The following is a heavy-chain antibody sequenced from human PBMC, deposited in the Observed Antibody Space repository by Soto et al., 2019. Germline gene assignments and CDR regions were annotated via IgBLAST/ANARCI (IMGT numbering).Heavy chain of an antibody. CDR1: GGSVSSGSYY. Sequence: PSETLSLTCTVSGGSVSSGSYYWSWIRQPPGKGLEWIGYIYYSGSTNYNPSLKSRDTISVDTSKNQFSLKLSSVTAADTAVYYCARGAGSSSWYRGYYYGMDVWGQGTTVTVSS. CDR3: ARGAGSSSWYRGYYYGMDV. V-gene: IGHV4-61*01. D-gene: IGHD6-13*01. CDR2: IYYSGST. J-gene: IGHJ6*02.